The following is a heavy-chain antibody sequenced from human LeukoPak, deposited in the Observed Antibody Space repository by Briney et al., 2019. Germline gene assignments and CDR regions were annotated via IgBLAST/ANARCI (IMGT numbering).Heavy chain of an antibody. CDR3: ATSRYITNYYYYGMDV. V-gene: IGHV1-24*01. CDR1: GYTLTELS. J-gene: IGHJ6*01. D-gene: IGHD3-10*01. CDR2: FDPEDGET. Sequence: ASVKVSCKVSGYTLTELSMHWVRQAPGKGLEWMGGFDPEDGETIYAQKFQGRVTMTEDTSTDTAYMELSSLRSEDTAVYYCATSRYITNYYYYGMDVWGKGPRSPSPQ.